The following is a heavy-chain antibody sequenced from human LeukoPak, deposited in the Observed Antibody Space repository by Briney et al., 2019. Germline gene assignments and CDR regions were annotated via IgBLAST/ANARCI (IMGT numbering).Heavy chain of an antibody. CDR2: INHSGST. Sequence: SETLSLTCAVYGGSFSGYYWSWIRQPPGKGLEWIGEINHSGSTNYNPSLKSRVTISVDTSKNQFSLKLSSVTAADTAVYYCAGNHYDFWSGYYMALDYWGQGTLVTVSS. CDR3: AGNHYDFWSGYYMALDY. CDR1: GGSFSGYY. D-gene: IGHD3-3*01. V-gene: IGHV4-34*01. J-gene: IGHJ4*02.